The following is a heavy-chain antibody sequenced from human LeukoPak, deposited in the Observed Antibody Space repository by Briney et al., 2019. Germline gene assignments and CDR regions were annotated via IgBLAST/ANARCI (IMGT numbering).Heavy chain of an antibody. V-gene: IGHV3-30-3*01. J-gene: IGHJ4*02. CDR1: GFTFSSYA. D-gene: IGHD5-18*01. CDR2: ISYDGSNK. CDR3: ARGAGIQLWSKLFDY. Sequence: PGGSLRLSCAASGFTFSSYAMHWVRQAPGKGLEWVAVISYDGSNKYYADSVKGRFTISRDNSKNTLYLQMNSLRAEDTAVYYCARGAGIQLWSKLFDYWGRGTLVTVSS.